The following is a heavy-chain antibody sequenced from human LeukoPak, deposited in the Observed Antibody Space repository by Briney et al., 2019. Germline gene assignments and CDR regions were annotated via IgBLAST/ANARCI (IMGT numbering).Heavy chain of an antibody. CDR2: INHSGST. D-gene: IGHD2-2*01. CDR3: ATRHQHFDY. J-gene: IGHJ4*02. Sequence: PSETLSLTCAVYGGSFSGYYWSWIRQPPGKGLEWIGEINHSGSTNYNPSLKSRVTISVDTSKNQFSLKLSSVTAADTAVYYCATRHQHFDYWGQGTLVTVSS. CDR1: GGSFSGYY. V-gene: IGHV4-34*01.